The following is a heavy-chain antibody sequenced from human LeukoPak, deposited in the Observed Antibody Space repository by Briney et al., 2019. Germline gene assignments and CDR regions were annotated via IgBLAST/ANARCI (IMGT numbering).Heavy chain of an antibody. CDR2: ISYDGSNK. CDR3: VRDDYGDYGLLDY. V-gene: IGHV3-30*03. D-gene: IGHD4-17*01. CDR1: GFTFSSCG. Sequence: GGSLRLSCAASGFTFSSCGIHWVRQAPGKGLEWVAVISYDGSNKHYAYSVKGRFTISRDNSKNTLYLQLNSLRAEDTAVYYCVRDDYGDYGLLDYWGQGTLVTVSS. J-gene: IGHJ4*02.